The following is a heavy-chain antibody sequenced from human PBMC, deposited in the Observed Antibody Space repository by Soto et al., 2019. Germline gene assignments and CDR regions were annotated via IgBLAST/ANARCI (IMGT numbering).Heavy chain of an antibody. CDR1: GFTFSSYG. CDR3: ARSVWFGESYYFDY. D-gene: IGHD3-10*01. V-gene: IGHV3-33*01. Sequence: PGGSLRLSCAASGFTFSSYGMHWVRQAPGKGLEWVAVIWYDGSNKYYADSVKGRFTISRDNSKNTLYLQMNSLRAEDTAVYYCARSVWFGESYYFDYWGRGTLVTVSS. CDR2: IWYDGSNK. J-gene: IGHJ4*02.